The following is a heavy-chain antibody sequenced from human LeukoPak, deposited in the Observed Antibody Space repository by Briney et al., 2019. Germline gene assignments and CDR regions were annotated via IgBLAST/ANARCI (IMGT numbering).Heavy chain of an antibody. V-gene: IGHV1-69*05. Sequence: ASVKVSCKASGGTFSSYAISWVRQAPGQGLEWMGGIIPIFGTANYAQKFQGRVTITTDESTSTAYMELSSLRSEDTAVHYCAFEGGDLKRFDYWGQGTLVTVSS. CDR1: GGTFSSYA. J-gene: IGHJ4*02. D-gene: IGHD2-21*01. CDR3: AFEGGDLKRFDY. CDR2: IIPIFGTA.